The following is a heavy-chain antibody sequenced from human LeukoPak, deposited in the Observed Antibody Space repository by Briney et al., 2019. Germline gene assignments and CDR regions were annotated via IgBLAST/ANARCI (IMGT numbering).Heavy chain of an antibody. J-gene: IGHJ4*02. V-gene: IGHV3-48*03. D-gene: IGHD3-3*01. CDR1: GFTFSSYE. Sequence: GGSLRLSCAASGFTFSSYEMNWVRQAPGKGLEWVSYISRSCSTIYYADSVKGRFTISRDNAKNSLYLQMNGLRAEDTAVYYCARDFRFLDDYWGQGTLVTVSS. CDR2: ISRSCSTI. CDR3: ARDFRFLDDY.